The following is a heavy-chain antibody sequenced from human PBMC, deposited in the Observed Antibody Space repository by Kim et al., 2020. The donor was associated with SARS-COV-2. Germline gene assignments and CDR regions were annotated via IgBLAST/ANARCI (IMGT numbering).Heavy chain of an antibody. Sequence: GGSLRLSCAASGFTFSSYAMSWVRQAPGKGLEWVSAISGSGGSTYYADSVKGRFTISRDNSKNTLYLQMNSLRAEDTAVYYCAKAGKYSSSWSRQRYWYFDLWGRGTLVTVSS. D-gene: IGHD6-13*01. J-gene: IGHJ2*01. CDR3: AKAGKYSSSWSRQRYWYFDL. CDR2: ISGSGGST. V-gene: IGHV3-23*01. CDR1: GFTFSSYA.